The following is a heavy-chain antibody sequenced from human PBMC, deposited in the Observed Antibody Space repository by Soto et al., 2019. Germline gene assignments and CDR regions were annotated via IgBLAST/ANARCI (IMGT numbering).Heavy chain of an antibody. CDR2: ISAYNYNT. D-gene: IGHD1-26*01. CDR1: GYTFTSYG. V-gene: IGHV1-18*01. Sequence: QVQLVQSGAEVKKPGASVKVSCKASGYTFTSYGLSWVRQAPGQGLEWMGRISAYNYNTKYAQKLQGRVTMTTDTSTSTADMELRSLRSDDTAVYYCARVVGALGHWFDPWGQGTLVTVSS. CDR3: ARVVGALGHWFDP. J-gene: IGHJ5*02.